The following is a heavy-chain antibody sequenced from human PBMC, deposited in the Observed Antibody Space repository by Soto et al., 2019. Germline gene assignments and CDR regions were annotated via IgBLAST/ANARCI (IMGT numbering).Heavy chain of an antibody. V-gene: IGHV4-34*01. CDR3: ARGPNYYGSGA. CDR2: INHSGST. CDR1: GGSFSGYY. Sequence: QVQLQQWGAGLLKPSETLSLTCAVYGGSFSGYYWSWIRQPPGKGLEWIGEINHSGSTNYNPSLKRRVTISVDTSKNQFSLKLSSVTAADTAVYYCARGPNYYGSGAWGQGTLVTVSS. D-gene: IGHD3-10*01. J-gene: IGHJ5*02.